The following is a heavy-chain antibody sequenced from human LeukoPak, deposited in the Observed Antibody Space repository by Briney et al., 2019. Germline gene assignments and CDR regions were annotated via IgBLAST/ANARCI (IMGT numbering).Heavy chain of an antibody. CDR3: ARARGRYCSGGSCFWSDY. D-gene: IGHD2-15*01. V-gene: IGHV3-7*03. J-gene: IGHJ4*02. CDR2: IKQDGSEK. Sequence: GGSLRLSCAASGFTFSSYWMSWVRQAPGEGLEWVANIKQDGSEKYYVDSVKGRFTISRDNAKNSLYLQMNSLRAEDTAVYYCARARGRYCSGGSCFWSDYWGQGTLVTVSS. CDR1: GFTFSSYW.